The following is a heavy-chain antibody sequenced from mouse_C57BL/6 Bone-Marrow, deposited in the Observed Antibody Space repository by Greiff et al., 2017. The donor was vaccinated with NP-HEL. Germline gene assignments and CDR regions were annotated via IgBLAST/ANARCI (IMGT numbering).Heavy chain of an antibody. D-gene: IGHD2-4*01. J-gene: IGHJ4*01. CDR1: GYTFTSYT. V-gene: IGHV1-4*01. Sequence: VQLQQSGAELARPGASVKMSCKASGYTFTSYTMHWVKQRPGQGLEWIGYINPSSGYTKYNQKFKDKATLTADKSSSTAYMQLSSLTSEDSAVYYCARGDYDLLYAMDYWGQGTSVTVSS. CDR3: ARGDYDLLYAMDY. CDR2: INPSSGYT.